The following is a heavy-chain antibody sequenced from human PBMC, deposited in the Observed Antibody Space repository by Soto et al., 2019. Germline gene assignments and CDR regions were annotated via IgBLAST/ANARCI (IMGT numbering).Heavy chain of an antibody. CDR1: GYTFTRYT. J-gene: IGHJ5*02. D-gene: IGHD2-15*01. CDR3: ARGIATGQLDP. CDR2: INPDNGNT. V-gene: IGHV1-3*01. Sequence: ASVKVSCKASGYTFTRYTMNWVRQAPGQRLEWMGWINPDNGNTKSSQKFQDRVIITRDISASTAYMDLSSLRSEDTAVYYCARGIATGQLDPWGQGTLVTVSS.